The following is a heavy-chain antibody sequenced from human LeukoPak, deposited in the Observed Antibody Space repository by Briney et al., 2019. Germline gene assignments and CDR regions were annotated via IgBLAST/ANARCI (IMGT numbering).Heavy chain of an antibody. V-gene: IGHV3-9*01. D-gene: IGHD6-13*01. CDR2: ISWNSASV. CDR3: AKDYGYSSSWYDY. CDR1: GFTFDDYG. J-gene: IGHJ4*02. Sequence: GGSLRLSCEASGFTFDDYGMHWVRQAPGKGLEWVSTISWNSASVGYVDSVKGRSTFSRDNAKKTLYLQMNSLRPEDTALYYCAKDYGYSSSWYDYWGQGTLVTVSS.